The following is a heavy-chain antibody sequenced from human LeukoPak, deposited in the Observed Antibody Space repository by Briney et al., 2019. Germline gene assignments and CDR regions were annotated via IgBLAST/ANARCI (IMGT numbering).Heavy chain of an antibody. J-gene: IGHJ4*02. V-gene: IGHV3-7*01. CDR2: IKQDGSEK. CDR1: GFTSGSYW. CDR3: ARDRGSSGWYEFDY. Sequence: GGSLRLSCAASGFTSGSYWMSWVRQAPGKGLEWVANIKQDGSEKYYVDSVRGRFTISRDNAKNSLYLQMNSLRAEDTAAYYCARDRGSSGWYEFDYWGQGTLVTVSS. D-gene: IGHD6-19*01.